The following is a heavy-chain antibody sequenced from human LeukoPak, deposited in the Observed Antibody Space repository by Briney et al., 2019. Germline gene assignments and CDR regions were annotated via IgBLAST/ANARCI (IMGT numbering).Heavy chain of an antibody. Sequence: PGGSLRLSCAASGVTVGNNYMNWVRQAPGKGLEWVSLIYSGGSTHYADSVKGRFTISRDNSKNTLYLQMNSLRVDDTAGYYCARDPPAVAANTYGWGQGTLVTVSS. D-gene: IGHD6-6*01. CDR2: IYSGGST. J-gene: IGHJ4*02. V-gene: IGHV3-66*01. CDR3: ARDPPAVAANTYG. CDR1: GVTVGNNY.